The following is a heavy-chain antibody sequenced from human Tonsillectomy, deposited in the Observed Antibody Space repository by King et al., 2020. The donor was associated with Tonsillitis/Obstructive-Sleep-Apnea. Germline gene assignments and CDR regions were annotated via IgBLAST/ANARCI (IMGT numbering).Heavy chain of an antibody. Sequence: VQLVESGGGVVQPGRSLRLSCAAPGFTFSSYAMHWVRQAPGKGLEWVAVISYDGSNKYYADSVKGRFTISRDNSKNTLYLQMNSLRAEDTAVYYCARDPSCSSTSCYAGNWFDPWGQGTLVTVSS. CDR3: ARDPSCSSTSCYAGNWFDP. CDR1: GFTFSSYA. J-gene: IGHJ5*02. D-gene: IGHD2-2*01. CDR2: ISYDGSNK. V-gene: IGHV3-30*01.